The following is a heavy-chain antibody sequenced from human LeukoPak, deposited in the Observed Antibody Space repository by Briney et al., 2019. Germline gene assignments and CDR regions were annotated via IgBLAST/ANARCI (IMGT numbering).Heavy chain of an antibody. D-gene: IGHD2-15*01. CDR3: TTDGYCSGGNCYSFDN. CDR1: GFTFSNAW. CDR2: IKSKTDGGTT. J-gene: IGHJ4*02. Sequence: GGSLRLSCVASGFTFSNAWMNWVRQAPGKGLEWVGRIKSKTDGGTTDYAAPVKGRITISRDDSKNTQYLQMNSLKTEDTAVYYCTTDGYCSGGNCYSFDNWGQGTLVTVSS. V-gene: IGHV3-15*01.